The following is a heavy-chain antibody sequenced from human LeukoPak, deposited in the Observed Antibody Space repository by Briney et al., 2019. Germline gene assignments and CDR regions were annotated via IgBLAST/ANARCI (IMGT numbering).Heavy chain of an antibody. CDR1: GGSTISSTYY. Sequence: SETLSLTCTVSGGSTISSTYYWGWIRQPPGKGLEWIGSIYYSGSTHSGSTSYSPSLKSRVTISVDKSKNQFSLKLTSVTAADTAVYYCARSPTKRVTEDYWGQGTLVTVSS. D-gene: IGHD2-8*01. CDR2: IYYSGSTHSGST. CDR3: ARSPTKRVTEDY. J-gene: IGHJ4*02. V-gene: IGHV4-39*07.